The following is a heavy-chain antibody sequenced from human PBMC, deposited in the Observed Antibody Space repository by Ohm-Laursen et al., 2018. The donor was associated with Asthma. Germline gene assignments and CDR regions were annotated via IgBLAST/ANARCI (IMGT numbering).Heavy chain of an antibody. Sequence: TLSLTCTVSGDSINSGNNYWSWIRQHPGKGLEWIGYIYYSGLTYSNPSLRSRVIISVDTSKNQFSLNLTSATAADTAVYYCARGAFYYESTGYYFFDHWGQGALVTVSS. J-gene: IGHJ4*02. V-gene: IGHV4-31*03. CDR3: ARGAFYYESTGYYFFDH. D-gene: IGHD3-22*01. CDR1: GDSINSGNNY. CDR2: IYYSGLT.